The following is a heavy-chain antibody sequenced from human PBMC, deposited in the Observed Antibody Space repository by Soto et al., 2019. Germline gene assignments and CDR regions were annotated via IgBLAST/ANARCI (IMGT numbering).Heavy chain of an antibody. V-gene: IGHV1-69*12. CDR1: GGTFSSYA. CDR3: ARDKGYSSSWYWGAFDI. Sequence: QVQLVQSGAEVKKPGSSVKVSCKASGGTFSSYAISWVRQAPGQGLEWMGGIIPIFGTANYAQKFQGRVTITADDSTSTAYMELSSLRSEDTAVYYCARDKGYSSSWYWGAFDIWGQGTMVTVSS. CDR2: IIPIFGTA. D-gene: IGHD6-13*01. J-gene: IGHJ3*02.